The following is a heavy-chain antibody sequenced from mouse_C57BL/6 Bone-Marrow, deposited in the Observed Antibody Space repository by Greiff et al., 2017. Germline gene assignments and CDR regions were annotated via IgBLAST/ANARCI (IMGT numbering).Heavy chain of an antibody. D-gene: IGHD1-1*01. CDR3: VRRACGSSWYFEV. CDR2: INPSSGYT. CDR1: GYTFTSYW. V-gene: IGHV1-7*01. Sequence: QVQLQQSGAELAKPGASVKLSCKASGYTFTSYWMHWVKQRPGQGLEWIGYINPSSGYTKYNQKFKDKATLTADKSSSTAYMQLSSLTYEDSAVYYCVRRACGSSWYFEVWGTGTTVTVSS. J-gene: IGHJ1*03.